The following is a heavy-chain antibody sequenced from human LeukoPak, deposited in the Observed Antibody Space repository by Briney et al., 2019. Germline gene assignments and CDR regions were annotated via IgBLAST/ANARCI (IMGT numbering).Heavy chain of an antibody. D-gene: IGHD1-26*01. V-gene: IGHV3-20*04. J-gene: IGHJ4*02. CDR1: GFTIVDYG. CDR3: ARVFSGSFDF. CDR2: INWNAGSI. Sequence: GGSLRLSCAASGFTIVDYGMSWVRQAPGKGLEGVSGINWNAGSIGYADSVKGRFTISRDNAKNSLYLQINSLRAEDTALYYCARVFSGSFDFWGQGTLATVSS.